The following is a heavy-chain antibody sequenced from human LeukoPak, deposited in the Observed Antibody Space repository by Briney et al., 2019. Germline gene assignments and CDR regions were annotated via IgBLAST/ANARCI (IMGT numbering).Heavy chain of an antibody. V-gene: IGHV2-5*01. CDR1: GFSLSTDEVG. CDR2: HYWNDNK. CDR3: VSQVDSSGWHTFAY. D-gene: IGHD6-25*01. Sequence: SGPPLVEPTQTLTLTCTFSGFSLSTDEVGVGWIRQPPGRALEWLAHHYWNDNKFYSPSLQSRLTITNDTSKNQVALTMTNVDPVDTATYFCVSQVDSSGWHTFAYWGQGILVTVAS. J-gene: IGHJ4*02.